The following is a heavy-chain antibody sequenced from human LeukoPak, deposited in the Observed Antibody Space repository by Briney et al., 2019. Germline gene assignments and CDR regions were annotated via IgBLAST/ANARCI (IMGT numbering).Heavy chain of an antibody. CDR1: GFTFDNYR. D-gene: IGHD1-26*01. CDR3: TKRVKYGGTWDHFAD. J-gene: IGHJ4*02. Sequence: GGSLRLSCAASGFTFDNYRMSWVRQAPGKGLEWVSTVNADGGNTYYADSVRGRFTISRDNSKSTLILQMNSLRVEDTALYYCTKRVKYGGTWDHFADWGQGTLVTVSS. CDR2: VNADGGNT. V-gene: IGHV3-23*01.